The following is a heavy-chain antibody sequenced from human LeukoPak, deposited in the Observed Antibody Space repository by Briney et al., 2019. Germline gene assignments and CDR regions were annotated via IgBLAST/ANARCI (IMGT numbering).Heavy chain of an antibody. CDR2: INPNSVGT. CDR3: ARMSGSYYGAYYFDY. V-gene: IGHV1-2*02. J-gene: IGHJ4*02. D-gene: IGHD1-26*01. CDR1: GYTFTGYY. Sequence: ASVKVSCKASGYTFTGYYMHWVRQAPGQRLEWMGWINPNSVGTNYAQKLYGRVTMTRDTSISTAYMELSRLRSDDTAVYYCARMSGSYYGAYYFDYWGQGTLVTVSS.